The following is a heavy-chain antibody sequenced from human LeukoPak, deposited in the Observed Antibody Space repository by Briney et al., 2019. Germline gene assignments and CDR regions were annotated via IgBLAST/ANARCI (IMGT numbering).Heavy chain of an antibody. D-gene: IGHD2-2*01. CDR2: ISAYNGNT. V-gene: IGHV1-18*01. CDR3: ARDPDCSSTRCSESPFDY. CDR1: GYRFTSYG. Sequence: ASVKVSCKASGYRFTSYGISWVRQAPGQGLEWMAWISAYNGNTNYAQKFQSRVIMTTDTSTSTAYMELRSQRSDDTAVYYCARDPDCSSTRCSESPFDYWGQGTLVTVSS. J-gene: IGHJ4*02.